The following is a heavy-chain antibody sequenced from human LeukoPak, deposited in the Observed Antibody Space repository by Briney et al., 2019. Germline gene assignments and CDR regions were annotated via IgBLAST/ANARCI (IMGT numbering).Heavy chain of an antibody. CDR1: GFTFSTYA. D-gene: IGHD3-22*01. J-gene: IGHJ4*02. Sequence: PGGSLRLSCAASGFTFSTYAVNWVRQAPGKGLEWVSTISGSGDSSYYADSVKGRFTISRDNSKDTLYLQMISVRVDDTAVYDXXXXXXXXXXXXGFYWGYYFDSWGQGILVTVST. V-gene: IGHV3-23*01. CDR3: XXXXXXXXXXXGFYWGYYFDS. CDR2: ISGSGDSS.